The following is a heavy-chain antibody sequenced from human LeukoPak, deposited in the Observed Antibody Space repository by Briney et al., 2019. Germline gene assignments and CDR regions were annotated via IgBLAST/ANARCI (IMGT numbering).Heavy chain of an antibody. CDR3: ARDVHGDYGSGWFDP. D-gene: IGHD4-17*01. J-gene: IGHJ5*02. Sequence: ASVKVSRKTSGGTFNNSAISWVPQAPGQGLEWLGGIMPLFGTAGYAQKFQGRVTITKEESTRTVYLELTSLTSDDTAVYYCARDVHGDYGSGWFDPWGQGTLVSVSS. CDR1: GGTFNNSA. CDR2: IMPLFGTA. V-gene: IGHV1-69*05.